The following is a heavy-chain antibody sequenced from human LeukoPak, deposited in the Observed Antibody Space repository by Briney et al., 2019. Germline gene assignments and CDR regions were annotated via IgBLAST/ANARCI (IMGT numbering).Heavy chain of an antibody. CDR2: ISYDGSNK. CDR1: GFTFSSYE. Sequence: GGSLRLSCAASGFTFSSYEMNWVRQAPGKGLEWVAVISYDGSNKYYADSVKGRFTISRDNSKNTLYLHMNSLRAEDTAVYYCARSGTAWGQGTLVTVSS. D-gene: IGHD1-1*01. J-gene: IGHJ5*02. V-gene: IGHV3-30*04. CDR3: ARSGTA.